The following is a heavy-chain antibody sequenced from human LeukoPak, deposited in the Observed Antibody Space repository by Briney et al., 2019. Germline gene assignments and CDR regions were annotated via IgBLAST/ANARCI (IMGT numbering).Heavy chain of an antibody. Sequence: PSETLSLTCTVSGVSISSYYWSWIRQPPGKGLEWIGSIYHSGSTYYNPSLKSRVTISIDTSKNQFSLKLSSVTAADTAVYYCARAYGSGSLDAFDIWGQGTMVTVSS. CDR3: ARAYGSGSLDAFDI. CDR1: GVSISSYY. D-gene: IGHD3-10*01. J-gene: IGHJ3*02. V-gene: IGHV4-38-2*02. CDR2: IYHSGST.